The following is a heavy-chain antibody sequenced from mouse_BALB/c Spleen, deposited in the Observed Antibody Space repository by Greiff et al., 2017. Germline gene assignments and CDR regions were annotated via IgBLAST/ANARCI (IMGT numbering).Heavy chain of an antibody. CDR2: IDPYNGGT. CDR3: ARELYYGSSPYYAMDY. J-gene: IGHJ4*01. CDR1: GYSFTDYN. V-gene: IGHV1S135*01. Sequence: EVQVVESGPELVKPGASVKVSCKASGYSFTDYNMYWVKQSHGKSLEWIGYIDPYNGGTSYNQKFKGKATLTVDKSSSTAFMHLNSLTSEDSAVYYCARELYYGSSPYYAMDYWGQGTSVTVSS. D-gene: IGHD1-1*01.